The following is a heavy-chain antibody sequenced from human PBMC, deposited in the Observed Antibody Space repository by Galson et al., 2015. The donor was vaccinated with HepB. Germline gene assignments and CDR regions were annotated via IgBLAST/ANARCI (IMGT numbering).Heavy chain of an antibody. CDR1: GFTFSSYG. V-gene: IGHV3-33*01. D-gene: IGHD4-17*01. J-gene: IGHJ5*02. CDR3: ARDSRMTTVTPSWFDP. Sequence: SLRLSCAASGFTFSSYGMHWVRQAPGKGLEWVAVIWYDGSNKYYADAVKGRFTISRDNSKNTLYLQMNSLRAEDTAVYYCARDSRMTTVTPSWFDPWGQGTLVTVSS. CDR2: IWYDGSNK.